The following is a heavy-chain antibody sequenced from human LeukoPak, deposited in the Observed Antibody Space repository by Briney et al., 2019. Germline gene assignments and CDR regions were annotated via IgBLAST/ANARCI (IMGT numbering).Heavy chain of an antibody. D-gene: IGHD1-14*01. CDR3: AKYCYRGNPGLYYFEL. J-gene: IGHJ4*02. Sequence: PGGSLRLSCAASGFTFDDYAMHWVRQAPGKGLEWVSGISWNSGSIGYADSVKGRFTISRDNAKISLYLQMNSLRAEDMALYYCAKYCYRGNPGLYYFELWGQGTLGTGFS. CDR2: ISWNSGSI. V-gene: IGHV3-9*03. CDR1: GFTFDDYA.